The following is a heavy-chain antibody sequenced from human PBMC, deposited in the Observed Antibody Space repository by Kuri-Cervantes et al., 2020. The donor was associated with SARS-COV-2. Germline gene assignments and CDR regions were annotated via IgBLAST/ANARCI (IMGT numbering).Heavy chain of an antibody. J-gene: IGHJ5*02. CDR2: IYYSGST. D-gene: IGHD4-17*01. CDR3: ARDGRYGELNWFDP. Sequence: LRLSCTVSGGSISSGGYYWSWIRQHPGKGLEWIGYIYYSGSTYYNPSLKSRVTISVDTSKNQFSLKLSSVTAADTAVYYCARDGRYGELNWFDPWGQGTLVTVSS. CDR1: GGSISSGGYY. V-gene: IGHV4-31*03.